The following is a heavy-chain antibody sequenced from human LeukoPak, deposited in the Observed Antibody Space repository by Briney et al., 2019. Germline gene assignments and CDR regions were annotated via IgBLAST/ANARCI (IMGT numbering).Heavy chain of an antibody. CDR3: ARGGSAAKYYFDS. J-gene: IGHJ4*02. CDR2: IFYSGTT. V-gene: IGHV4-59*11. D-gene: IGHD6-13*01. Sequence: SETPSLTCTVSNDSISPLYWGWIRQPPGKGLEFIGYIFYSGTTNFNPSLKSRLTLSVDTSKNQFSLRLNSVTAADTAVYYCARGGSAAKYYFDSWGQGTLVTVSS. CDR1: NDSISPLY.